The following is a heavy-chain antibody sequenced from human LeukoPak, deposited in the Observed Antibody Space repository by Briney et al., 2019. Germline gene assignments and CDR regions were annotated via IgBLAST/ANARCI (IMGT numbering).Heavy chain of an antibody. CDR2: IIPIFGTA. J-gene: IGHJ4*02. CDR3: ASLDSKWLDY. Sequence: ASVKVSCKASGGTFSSYAISWVRQAPGQGLEWMGGIIPIFGTANYAQKFQARVTITADESTSTAYMELSSLRSEDTAVYYCASLDSKWLDYWGQGTLVTVSS. V-gene: IGHV1-69*13. CDR1: GGTFSSYA. D-gene: IGHD6-19*01.